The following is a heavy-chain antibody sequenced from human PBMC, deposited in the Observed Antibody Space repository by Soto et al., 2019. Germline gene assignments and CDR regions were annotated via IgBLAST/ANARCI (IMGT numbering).Heavy chain of an antibody. D-gene: IGHD1-1*01. CDR2: INQDGSAK. CDR3: ARWNGGFDP. J-gene: IGHJ5*02. V-gene: IGHV3-7*05. CDR1: GFTFSDYY. Sequence: EEQLVESGGGLVQPGGSLRLYCAASGFTFSDYYMSWVRQAPGKGLEWVANINQDGSAKSYVDSVRGRFTISRDNGKNSLSLQMESLRADDTAVYYCARWNGGFDPWGQGTLVTVSS.